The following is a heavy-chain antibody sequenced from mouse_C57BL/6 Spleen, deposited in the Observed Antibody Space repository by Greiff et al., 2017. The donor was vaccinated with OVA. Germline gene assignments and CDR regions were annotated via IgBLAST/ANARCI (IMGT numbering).Heavy chain of an antibody. V-gene: IGHV2-9-1*01. Sequence: VKLMESGPGLVAPSQSLSITCTVSGFSLTSYAISWVRQPPGKGLEWLGVIWTGGGTNYNSALKSRLSISKDNSKSQVFLKMNSLQTDDTARYYCARNLGYGSSYGYFDVWGTGTTVTVSS. CDR3: ARNLGYGSSYGYFDV. CDR1: GFSLTSYA. D-gene: IGHD1-1*01. J-gene: IGHJ1*03. CDR2: IWTGGGT.